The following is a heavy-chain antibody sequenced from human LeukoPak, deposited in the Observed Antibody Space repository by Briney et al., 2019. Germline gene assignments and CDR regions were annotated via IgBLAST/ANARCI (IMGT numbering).Heavy chain of an antibody. D-gene: IGHD3-10*01. J-gene: IGHJ5*01. Sequence: PRGSLRLSCVASGFTFNKYGVHWVRQAPGKGLEWVAVIWYDGSYEYFADSVKGRLAISRDNDKNTVTLQMNSLRVEDTAVYYCARDGSGLAVRGWFDFWGQGTLVTVSS. V-gene: IGHV3-33*01. CDR3: ARDGSGLAVRGWFDF. CDR1: GFTFNKYG. CDR2: IWYDGSYE.